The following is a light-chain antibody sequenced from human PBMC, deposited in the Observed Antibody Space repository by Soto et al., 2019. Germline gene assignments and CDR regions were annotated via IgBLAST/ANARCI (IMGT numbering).Light chain of an antibody. CDR3: QQYDSSGGT. V-gene: IGKV3-20*01. CDR1: QSVSSND. Sequence: EIVLTQSPGTLSLSPGERATLSCRASQSVSSNDLAWYQQKRGQAPRLLIYGASSSDTGIRDRFSGSGSGTGFTLTISRLEPEDFAVYYCQQYDSSGGTFGPGTKVDIK. CDR2: GAS. J-gene: IGKJ3*01.